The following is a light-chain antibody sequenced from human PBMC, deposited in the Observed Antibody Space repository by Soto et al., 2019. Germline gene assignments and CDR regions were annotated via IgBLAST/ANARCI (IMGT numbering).Light chain of an antibody. CDR3: HVWDSDTNHVV. CDR2: YEI. Sequence: SYELTQPPSVSVAPGMTARITCGGNDIGSKSVHWYQQKPGPAPVLVIYYEIDRPSGIPWRFPGSNSGNTATLTITRVDAGDEADYYCHVWDSDTNHVVFGGGTKLTVL. J-gene: IGLJ2*01. CDR1: DIGSKS. V-gene: IGLV3-21*01.